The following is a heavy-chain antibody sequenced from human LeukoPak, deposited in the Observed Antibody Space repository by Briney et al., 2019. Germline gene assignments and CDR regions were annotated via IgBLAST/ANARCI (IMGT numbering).Heavy chain of an antibody. V-gene: IGHV7-4-1*02. D-gene: IGHD6-19*01. CDR3: ARERGVAGISVSSPPQAKPIDY. J-gene: IGHJ4*02. CDR1: GYTFTSYA. Sequence: ASVKVSCKASGYTFTSYAMNWVRQAPGQGLEWMGWINTNTGNPTYAQGFTGRFVFSLDTSVSTAYLQISSLKAEDTAVYYCARERGVAGISVSSPPQAKPIDYWGQGTLVTVSS. CDR2: INTNTGNP.